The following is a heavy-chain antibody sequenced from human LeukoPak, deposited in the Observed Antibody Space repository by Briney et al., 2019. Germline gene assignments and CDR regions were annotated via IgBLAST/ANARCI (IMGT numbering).Heavy chain of an antibody. CDR2: ISGSGGST. CDR3: AKLLTTVTTPYFDY. V-gene: IGHV3-23*01. D-gene: IGHD4-17*01. CDR1: GFTFSSYA. Sequence: GASLRLSCAASGFTFSSYAMSWVRQAPGKGLEWVSAISGSGGSTYHADSVKGRFTISRDNSKNTLYLQMNSLRAEDTAVYYCAKLLTTVTTPYFDYWGQGTLVTVSS. J-gene: IGHJ4*02.